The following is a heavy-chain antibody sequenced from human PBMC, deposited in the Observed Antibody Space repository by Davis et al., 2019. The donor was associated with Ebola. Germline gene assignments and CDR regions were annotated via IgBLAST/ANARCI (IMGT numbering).Heavy chain of an antibody. CDR3: AYSGDLWGALDH. CDR1: GFTFSSSW. J-gene: IGHJ4*02. D-gene: IGHD3-3*01. V-gene: IGHV3-74*01. Sequence: PGGSLRLSYAASGFTFSSSWVQWVRHAPRKGLVWVSRINSDGSIRSYGDSVKGRFTISRDNAKNTLYLQMNNLRAEDTAVYYCAYSGDLWGALDHWGQGTLVTVSP. CDR2: INSDGSIR.